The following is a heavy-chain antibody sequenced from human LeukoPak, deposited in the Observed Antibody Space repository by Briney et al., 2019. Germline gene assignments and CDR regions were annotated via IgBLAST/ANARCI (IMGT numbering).Heavy chain of an antibody. CDR2: IYYSGST. V-gene: IGHV4-39*02. CDR1: GGSISSSSYY. CDR3: ARDAFDI. J-gene: IGHJ3*02. Sequence: SETLSLTCTVSGGSISSSSYYWGWIRQPPGKGLEWIGSIYYSGSTYYNPSLKSRVTISVDTSKDQFSLKLSSVTAADTAVYYCARDAFDIWGQGTMVTVSS.